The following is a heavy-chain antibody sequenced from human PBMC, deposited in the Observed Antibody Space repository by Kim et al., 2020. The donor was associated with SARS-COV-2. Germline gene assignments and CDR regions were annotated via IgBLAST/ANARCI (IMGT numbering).Heavy chain of an antibody. CDR1: GYSFTSYW. D-gene: IGHD6-6*01. CDR3: AREYSSSSDGTYYYCMDV. V-gene: IGHV5-10-1*01. J-gene: IGHJ6*02. CDR2: IDPSDSYT. Sequence: GESLKISCKGSGYSFTSYWISWVRQMPGKGLEWMGRIDPSDSYTNYSPSFQGHVTISADKSISTAYLQWSSLKASDTAMYYCAREYSSSSDGTYYYCMDVWGRGTGVPVS.